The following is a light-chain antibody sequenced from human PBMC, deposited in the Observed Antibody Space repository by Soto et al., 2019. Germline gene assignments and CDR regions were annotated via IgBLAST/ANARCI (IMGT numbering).Light chain of an antibody. J-gene: IGKJ1*01. CDR2: DES. Sequence: EIVLTQSPATLSVSPGERDTLSCRASQSIYSHLAWYQQKPGQTPRLLMYDESTRATGIPARLSGSGSGTEFTLTISSLQSEDLGIYYCHQYHDWPQTFGQGTKVEIK. CDR3: HQYHDWPQT. CDR1: QSIYSH. V-gene: IGKV3-15*01.